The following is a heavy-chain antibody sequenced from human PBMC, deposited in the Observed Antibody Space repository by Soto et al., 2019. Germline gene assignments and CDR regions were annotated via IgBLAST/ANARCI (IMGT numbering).Heavy chain of an antibody. Sequence: GGSLRLSCASSGFTFTSYSMNWVRQAPGKGLEWVSCIRGTTHYADSVKGRFTISRDNARSSLYLQMNILRADDTAVYYCARDDSFAFDIWGQGTMVTVSS. D-gene: IGHD2-21*01. J-gene: IGHJ3*02. V-gene: IGHV3-48*01. CDR2: IRGTT. CDR3: ARDDSFAFDI. CDR1: GFTFTSYS.